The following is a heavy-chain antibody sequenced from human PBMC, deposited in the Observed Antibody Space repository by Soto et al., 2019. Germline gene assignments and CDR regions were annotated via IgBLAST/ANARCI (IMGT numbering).Heavy chain of an antibody. D-gene: IGHD2-2*01. J-gene: IGHJ3*01. V-gene: IGHV3-30*18. CDR2: ISYHGSNK. CDR3: AKIPCREYSSNTPTALSE. CDR1: GFIFSDYG. Sequence: QPGGSLRLSCVVSGFIFSDYGMHWVRQAPGKGLEWVAAISYHGSNKYYADSVKGRFTVSRDNSDNTLYLQMSSLRVEDTAVYYCAKIPCREYSSNTPTALSERGPRTMVTVSS.